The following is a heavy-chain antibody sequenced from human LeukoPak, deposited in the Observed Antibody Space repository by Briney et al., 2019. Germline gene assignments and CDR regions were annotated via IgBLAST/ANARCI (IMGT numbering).Heavy chain of an antibody. CDR3: ARIRGLRLGELSFVPNDY. D-gene: IGHD3-16*02. V-gene: IGHV4-59*01. CDR1: GGSISSYY. CDR2: IYYSGST. J-gene: IGHJ4*02. Sequence: SETLSLTCTVSGGSISSYYWSWIRQPPGKGLEWIGYIYYSGSTNYNPSLKSRVTISVDTSKNQFSLKLSSVTAADTAVYYCARIRGLRLGELSFVPNDYWGQGTLVTVSS.